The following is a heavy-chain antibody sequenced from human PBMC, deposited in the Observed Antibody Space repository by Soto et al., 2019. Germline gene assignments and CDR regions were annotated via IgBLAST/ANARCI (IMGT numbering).Heavy chain of an antibody. CDR3: ARDRITGTTDAFYI. Sequence: SETLSLTCTVSGGSISSGDYYWSWIRQPPGKGLEWIGYIYCSGSTYYNPSLKSRVTISVDTSKHQFSLKLSSVTAADTAVYYCARDRITGTTDAFYIWGQETMVTVSS. V-gene: IGHV4-30-4*01. CDR2: IYCSGST. D-gene: IGHD1-7*01. CDR1: GGSISSGDYY. J-gene: IGHJ3*02.